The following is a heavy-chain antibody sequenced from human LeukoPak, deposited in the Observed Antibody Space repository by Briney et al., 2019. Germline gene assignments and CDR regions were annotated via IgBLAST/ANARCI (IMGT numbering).Heavy chain of an antibody. CDR2: FDPEDGET. Sequence: ASVKVSCKVSGYTLTELSMHWVRQAPGKGLEWMGGFDPEDGETIYAQKFQGRVTMTRDTSISTAYMELSRLRSDDTAVYYCARLADCSSSSCRSFDYWGQGTLVTVSS. V-gene: IGHV1-24*01. CDR3: ARLADCSSSSCRSFDY. CDR1: GYTLTELS. D-gene: IGHD2-2*01. J-gene: IGHJ4*02.